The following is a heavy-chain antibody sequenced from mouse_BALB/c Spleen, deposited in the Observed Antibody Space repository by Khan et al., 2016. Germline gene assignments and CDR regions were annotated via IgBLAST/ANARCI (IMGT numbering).Heavy chain of an antibody. V-gene: IGHV1-9*01. Sequence: QVQLQQSGAELMKPGASVKISCRATGYTFSSYWIEWIKQRPGHGLEWIGQILPGSGSTHYNENLKGKATFTADTSSNTVYMQLSSLTSEDSAVYYCARNWAVDYWGQGTTLTVSS. J-gene: IGHJ2*01. CDR2: ILPGSGST. CDR1: GYTFSSYW. CDR3: ARNWAVDY. D-gene: IGHD4-1*01.